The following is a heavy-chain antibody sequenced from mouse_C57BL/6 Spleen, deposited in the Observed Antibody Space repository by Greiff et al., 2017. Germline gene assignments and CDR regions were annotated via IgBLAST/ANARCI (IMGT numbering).Heavy chain of an antibody. Sequence: VQLQQPGAELVKPGASVKLSCKASGYTFTSYWMQWVKQRPGQGLEWIGEIDPSDSYNNYNQNVKGKATLTVDTSSSTAYMQLSSLTSEDSSVYYWARDYGSSYRYAMDYWGQGTSVTVSS. V-gene: IGHV1-50*01. CDR1: GYTFTSYW. D-gene: IGHD1-1*01. J-gene: IGHJ4*01. CDR3: ARDYGSSYRYAMDY. CDR2: IDPSDSYN.